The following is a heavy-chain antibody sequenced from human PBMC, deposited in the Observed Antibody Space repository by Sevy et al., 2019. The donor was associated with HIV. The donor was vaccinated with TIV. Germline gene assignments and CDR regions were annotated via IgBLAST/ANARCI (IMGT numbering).Heavy chain of an antibody. D-gene: IGHD3-22*01. CDR2: ISSSSSYI. CDR3: ARDAALSNYYDSSGYPNAFDI. V-gene: IGHV3-21*01. J-gene: IGHJ3*02. Sequence: GGSLRLSCAASGFTFSSYSVNWVRQAPGKGLEWVSSISSSSSYIYYADSVKGRFTISRDNAKNSLYLQMNSLRAEDTAVYYCARDAALSNYYDSSGYPNAFDIWGQGTMVTVSS. CDR1: GFTFSSYS.